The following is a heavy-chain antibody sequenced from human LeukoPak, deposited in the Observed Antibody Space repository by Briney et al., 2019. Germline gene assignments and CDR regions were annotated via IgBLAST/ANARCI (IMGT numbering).Heavy chain of an antibody. V-gene: IGHV3-33*01. CDR3: VRGNFNGGIDY. CDR2: IWYDGSKK. CDR1: GFSFSNHG. D-gene: IGHD3-10*01. Sequence: PGRSLTLSCAASGFSFSNHGMHWVRQAPGKGLEWVAIIWYDGSKKYYADSVKGGFTISRDNYKNTVSLQMNSLRAEDTAAYYCVRGNFNGGIDYWGQGTLVTVSS. J-gene: IGHJ4*02.